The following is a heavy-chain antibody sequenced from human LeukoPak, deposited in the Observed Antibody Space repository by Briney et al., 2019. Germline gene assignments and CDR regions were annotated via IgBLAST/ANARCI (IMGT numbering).Heavy chain of an antibody. V-gene: IGHV3-7*01. J-gene: IGHJ6*03. Sequence: GGSLRLSCAASGFTFSSYWMSWVRQAPGKGLEWVANIKQDGSETYYVDSVKGRFTISRDNAKNSLYLQMNSLRAEDTAVYYWEREAMVRGVIITSGYYYMDVWGKGTTVTISS. CDR3: EREAMVRGVIITSGYYYMDV. CDR1: GFTFSSYW. CDR2: IKQDGSET. D-gene: IGHD3-10*01.